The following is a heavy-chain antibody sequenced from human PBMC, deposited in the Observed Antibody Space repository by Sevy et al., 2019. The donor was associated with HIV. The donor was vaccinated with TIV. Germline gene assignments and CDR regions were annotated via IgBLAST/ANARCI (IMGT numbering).Heavy chain of an antibody. CDR1: GFTFSSYS. Sequence: GGSLRLSCAASGFTFSSYSMNWVRQAPGKGLEWVSSISSSSSYIYYADSVKGRFTISRDNAKNSLYLQMNSLRAEDTAVYYCAREPTYGCKCEGLFDAFDIWGQGTMVTVSS. J-gene: IGHJ3*02. D-gene: IGHD4-17*01. CDR3: AREPTYGCKCEGLFDAFDI. V-gene: IGHV3-21*01. CDR2: ISSSSSYI.